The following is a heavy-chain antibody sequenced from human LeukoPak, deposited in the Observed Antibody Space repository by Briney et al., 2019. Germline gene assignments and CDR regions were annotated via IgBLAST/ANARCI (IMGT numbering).Heavy chain of an antibody. CDR2: IYYSGST. J-gene: IGHJ3*02. D-gene: IGHD3-22*01. V-gene: IGHV4-59*01. CDR1: GGSISSYY. Sequence: SETLSLTCTVSGGSISSYYWSWIRQPPGKGLEWIGYIYYSGSTNYNPSLKSRVTISVDTSKNQFSLKLSSVTAADTAVYYCARDVYDSSGYIDAFDIWGQGTMVTVSS. CDR3: ARDVYDSSGYIDAFDI.